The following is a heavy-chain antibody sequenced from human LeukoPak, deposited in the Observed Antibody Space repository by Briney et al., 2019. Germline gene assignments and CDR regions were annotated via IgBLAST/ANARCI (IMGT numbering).Heavy chain of an antibody. J-gene: IGHJ5*02. CDR2: IYNSGNT. CDR3: ASGGYCGTTSCYPKWFDP. V-gene: IGHV4-59*01. CDR1: GGCITSYY. D-gene: IGHD2-2*01. Sequence: SETLSLTCTVSGGCITSYYWSWIRQPPGKGLEWIGYIYNSGNTNYNPSLKSRVTISLDTSKNQFSLKLTSVTAADTAIYYCASGGYCGTTSCYPKWFDPWGQGTLVTVSS.